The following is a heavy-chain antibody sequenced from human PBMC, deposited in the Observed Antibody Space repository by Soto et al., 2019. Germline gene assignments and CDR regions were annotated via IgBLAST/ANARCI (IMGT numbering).Heavy chain of an antibody. J-gene: IGHJ4*02. CDR1: GGTFSSYA. CDR2: IIPIFGTA. Sequence: SVKVSCKASGGTFSSYAISWVRQAPGQGLEWMGGIIPIFGTANYAQKFQGRVTITADESTSTAYMELSSLRSEDTAVYYCARDNYGAFFGLTYWGQGTLVTVSS. CDR3: ARDNYGAFFGLTY. D-gene: IGHD4-17*01. V-gene: IGHV1-69*13.